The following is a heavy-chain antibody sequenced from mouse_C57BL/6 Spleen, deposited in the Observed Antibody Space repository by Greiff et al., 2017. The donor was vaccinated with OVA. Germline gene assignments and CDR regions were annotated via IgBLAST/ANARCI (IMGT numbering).Heavy chain of an antibody. V-gene: IGHV5-6*01. J-gene: IGHJ2*01. CDR2: ISSGGSYT. CDR3: ARHRPFDY. Sequence: EVMLVESGGDLVKPGGSLKLSCAASGFTFSSYGMSWVRQTPDKRLEWVATISSGGSYTYYPDSVKGRFTISRDNAKNTLYLQMSSLKSDATAMYYCARHRPFDYWGQGTTLTVSS. CDR1: GFTFSSYG.